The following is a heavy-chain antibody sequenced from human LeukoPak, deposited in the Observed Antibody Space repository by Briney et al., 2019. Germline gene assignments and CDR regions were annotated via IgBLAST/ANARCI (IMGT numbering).Heavy chain of an antibody. V-gene: IGHV4-31*03. D-gene: IGHD4-23*01. J-gene: IGHJ5*01. CDR2: IYYSGST. Sequence: SETLSLACTVSGGSISSGGYYWSWIRQHPGKGLEWIGYIYYSGSTYYNPSLKSRVTISVDTSKNQFSLKLNSVTAADTAVYYCARGELLATVVTPGGPNWFDSWGQGTLVTVSS. CDR3: ARGELLATVVTPGGPNWFDS. CDR1: GGSISSGGYY.